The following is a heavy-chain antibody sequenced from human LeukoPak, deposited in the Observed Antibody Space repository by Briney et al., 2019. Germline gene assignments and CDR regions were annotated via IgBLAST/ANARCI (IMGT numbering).Heavy chain of an antibody. CDR1: GGSISSGSYY. Sequence: PSQTLSLTCTVSGGSISSGSYYWSWIRQPAGKGLEWIGRIYTSGSTNYNPSLKSRATISVDTSKNQFSLKLSSVTAADTAVYYCARDGSRGSFYFDYWGQGTLVTVSS. D-gene: IGHD3-10*01. J-gene: IGHJ4*02. CDR3: ARDGSRGSFYFDY. CDR2: IYTSGST. V-gene: IGHV4-61*02.